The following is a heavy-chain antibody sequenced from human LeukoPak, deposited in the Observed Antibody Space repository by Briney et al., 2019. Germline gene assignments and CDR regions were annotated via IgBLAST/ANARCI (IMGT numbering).Heavy chain of an antibody. D-gene: IGHD6-19*01. V-gene: IGHV3-21*01. CDR3: ARWGEAVAAAYWYFDL. J-gene: IGHJ2*01. CDR1: GFTFSAYA. Sequence: GGSLRLSCEASGFTFSAYAMNWVRQAPGKGLEWVSSISSSSSYIYYADSVKGRFTISRDNAKNSLYLQMNSLRAEDTAVYYCARWGEAVAAAYWYFDLWGRGTLVTVSS. CDR2: ISSSSSYI.